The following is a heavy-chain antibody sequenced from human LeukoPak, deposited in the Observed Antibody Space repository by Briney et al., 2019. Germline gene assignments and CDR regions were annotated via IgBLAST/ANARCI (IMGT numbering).Heavy chain of an antibody. CDR1: GFTFSRYA. V-gene: IGHV3-23*01. J-gene: IGHJ4*02. CDR2: IGGGGDNT. D-gene: IGHD6-6*01. CDR3: AKRGSSSKFFDY. Sequence: GGSLRLSCTASGFTFSRYAMYWVRQAPGEGLEWVSAIGGGGDNTYYADSMKGRFTISRDNSKNTLFLQMNSLRAEDTAVYYCAKRGSSSKFFDYWGQGVLVTVSS.